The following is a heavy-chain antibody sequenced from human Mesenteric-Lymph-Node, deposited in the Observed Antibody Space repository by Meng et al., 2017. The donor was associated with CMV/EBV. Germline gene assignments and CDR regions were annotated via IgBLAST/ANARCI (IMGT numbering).Heavy chain of an antibody. CDR1: GGYFSCYC. Sequence: AVYGGYFSCYCWSWIRQPPGKGLEWIGEINHSGSTNYNPSLKSRVTISVDTSKNQFSLKLSSVTAADTAVYYCARDGYSSSWYGFDYWGQGTLVTVSS. D-gene: IGHD6-13*01. J-gene: IGHJ4*02. CDR3: ARDGYSSSWYGFDY. CDR2: INHSGST. V-gene: IGHV4-34*01.